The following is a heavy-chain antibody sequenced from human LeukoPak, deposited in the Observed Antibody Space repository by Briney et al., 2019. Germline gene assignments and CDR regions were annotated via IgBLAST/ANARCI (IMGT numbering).Heavy chain of an antibody. V-gene: IGHV4-34*01. CDR3: ARQLWSGYYVDY. CDR1: GGSFSGYY. D-gene: IGHD3-3*02. CDR2: INHSGST. Sequence: PSETLSLTCAVYGGSFSGYYWSWIRQPPGKGLEWIGEINHSGSTNYNPSLKGRVTISVDTSKNQFSLKLSSVTAADTAVYYCARQLWSGYYVDYWGQGTLVTVSS. J-gene: IGHJ4*02.